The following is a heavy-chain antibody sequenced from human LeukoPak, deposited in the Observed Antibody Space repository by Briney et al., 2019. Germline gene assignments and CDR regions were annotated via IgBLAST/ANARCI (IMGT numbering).Heavy chain of an antibody. D-gene: IGHD3-10*01. J-gene: IGHJ4*02. CDR2: IKQDGSET. CDR3: ARVYSHTITMVRGVIGG. CDR1: GFTFSSYW. Sequence: PGGSLRLSCAASGFTFSSYWMSWVRQAPGRGLGWVAHIKQDGSETYYVDSVEGRFTISRDNAKNSLYLQMNSLRAEDTAVYDCARVYSHTITMVRGVIGGWGQGTVVTVSS. V-gene: IGHV3-7*03.